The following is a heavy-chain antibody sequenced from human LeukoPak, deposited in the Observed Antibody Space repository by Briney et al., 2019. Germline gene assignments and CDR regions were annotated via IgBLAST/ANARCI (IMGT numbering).Heavy chain of an antibody. V-gene: IGHV4-59*01. CDR3: ASLRGLIAAAGSQFDY. Sequence: SETLSLTCTVSGGSISSYYWSWIRQPPGKGLQWIGYIYYSGSTNYNPSLKSRVTISVDTSKNQFSLKLSSVTAADTAVYYCASLRGLIAAAGSQFDYWGQGTLVTVSS. J-gene: IGHJ4*02. CDR2: IYYSGST. CDR1: GGSISSYY. D-gene: IGHD6-13*01.